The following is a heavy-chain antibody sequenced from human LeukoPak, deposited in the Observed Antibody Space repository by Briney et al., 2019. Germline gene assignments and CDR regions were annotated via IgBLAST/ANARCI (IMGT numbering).Heavy chain of an antibody. J-gene: IGHJ4*02. V-gene: IGHV3-21*04. CDR1: GFTFSSYS. CDR2: IFPSGGEI. Sequence: GGSLRLSCAASGFTFSSYSMNWVRQPPGKWLEGVSSIFPSGGEIHYADSVRGRFTISRDNSKSTLSLQMNSLRAEDTAIYYCATYRQVLLPFESWGQGTLVTVSS. CDR3: ATYRQVLLPFES. D-gene: IGHD2-8*02.